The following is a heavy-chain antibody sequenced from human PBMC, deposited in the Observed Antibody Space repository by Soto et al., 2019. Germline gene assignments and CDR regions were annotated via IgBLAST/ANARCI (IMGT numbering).Heavy chain of an antibody. CDR1: GFTFSSYG. CDR2: IWYDGSNK. J-gene: IGHJ6*02. D-gene: IGHD6-13*01. V-gene: IGHV3-33*01. Sequence: QVQLVESGGGVVQPGRSLRLSCAASGFTFSSYGMHWVRQAPGKGLEWVAVIWYDGSNKYYADSVKGRFTISRDNSKNTLYLQMNSLRAEDTAVYYCARGGGENSSSWLNYSMDVWGQGTTVTVSS. CDR3: ARGGGENSSSWLNYSMDV.